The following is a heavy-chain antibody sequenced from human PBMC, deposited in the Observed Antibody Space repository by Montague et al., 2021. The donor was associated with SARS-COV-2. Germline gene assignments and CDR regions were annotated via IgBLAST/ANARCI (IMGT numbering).Heavy chain of an antibody. V-gene: IGHV4-39*01. CDR2: VHYSGRP. Sequence: SETLSLTCTVSGDSISSSSYNWGWIRQPLGKGLEWIGSVHYSGRPYYNPSLKSRVTIYVDTSKNQLSLKLSSVTAADTAVYYCTRHIHMTWPEPSPGFDYWGQGTLVTVSS. J-gene: IGHJ4*02. D-gene: IGHD1-14*01. CDR1: GDSISSSSYN. CDR3: TRHIHMTWPEPSPGFDY.